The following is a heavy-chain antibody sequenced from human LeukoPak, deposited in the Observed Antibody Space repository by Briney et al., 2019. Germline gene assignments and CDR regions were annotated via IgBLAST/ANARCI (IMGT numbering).Heavy chain of an antibody. V-gene: IGHV4-34*01. D-gene: IGHD3-3*01. CDR3: ARGGRITILPTRINYFDY. CDR2: INHSGST. CDR1: GGSFSGYY. J-gene: IGHJ4*02. Sequence: SETLSLTCAVYGGSFSGYYWSWIRQPPGKGPEWIGEINHSGSTNYNPSLKSRVTISVDTSKNQFSLKLSSVTAADTAVYYCARGGRITILPTRINYFDYWGQGTLVTVSS.